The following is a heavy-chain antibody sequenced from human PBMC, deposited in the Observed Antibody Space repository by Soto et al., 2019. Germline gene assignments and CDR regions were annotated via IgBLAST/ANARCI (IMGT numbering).Heavy chain of an antibody. Sequence: EVQLVQSGAEVKKPGESLKISCKGSVYSFTTSWIAWVRHMPGKGLEWMGIIYPGDSDTRYSPSFQGQVSISADKSINPAYQQWSSLNASYTDIYYCARRAQGYWHFDRWGRGTPVTVSS. CDR3: ARRAQGYWHFDR. J-gene: IGHJ2*01. CDR1: VYSFTTSW. V-gene: IGHV5-51*03. CDR2: IYPGDSDT.